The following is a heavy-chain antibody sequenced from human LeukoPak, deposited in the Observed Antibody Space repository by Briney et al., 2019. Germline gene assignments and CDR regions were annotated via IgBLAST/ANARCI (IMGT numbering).Heavy chain of an antibody. V-gene: IGHV3-53*01. Sequence: GGSLRLSCAASGFTVSSNYMSWVRQAPGKGLEWVSVIYSGGSTYYADSVKGRFTISRDNSKNTLYLQMNSLRAEDTAVYYCARDLGSMVRTTGAFDIWGQGTMVTVSS. D-gene: IGHD3-10*01. CDR1: GFTVSSNY. CDR2: IYSGGST. J-gene: IGHJ3*02. CDR3: ARDLGSMVRTTGAFDI.